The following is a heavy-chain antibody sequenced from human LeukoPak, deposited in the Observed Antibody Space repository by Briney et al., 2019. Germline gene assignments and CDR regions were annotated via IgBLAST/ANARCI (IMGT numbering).Heavy chain of an antibody. CDR3: ARGLTTGFDF. CDR1: GYTLTDYY. J-gene: IGHJ4*02. Sequence: ASVTVSFKASGYTLTDYYIHWMRHAPGQGLEWMGWINPNSGDTNLVQKFQGRVTLTRDTSTSTAYMELSSLRSDDSAVYYCARGLTTGFDFWGQGTLVTVSS. V-gene: IGHV1-2*02. CDR2: INPNSGDT. D-gene: IGHD1-14*01.